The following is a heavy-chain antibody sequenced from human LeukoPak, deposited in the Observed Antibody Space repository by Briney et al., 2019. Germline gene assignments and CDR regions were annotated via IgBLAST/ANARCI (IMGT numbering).Heavy chain of an antibody. D-gene: IGHD3-10*01. Sequence: GESLKISCKGSAYNFTNYWIGWVRQMPGKGLEWVGIIYPGDSDTRYSPAFQGQVTISADKSIGTAYLQWNSLKASDTAMYYCARHYGSGNPWVDPWGQGTLVTVSS. CDR1: AYNFTNYW. V-gene: IGHV5-51*01. J-gene: IGHJ5*02. CDR3: ARHYGSGNPWVDP. CDR2: IYPGDSDT.